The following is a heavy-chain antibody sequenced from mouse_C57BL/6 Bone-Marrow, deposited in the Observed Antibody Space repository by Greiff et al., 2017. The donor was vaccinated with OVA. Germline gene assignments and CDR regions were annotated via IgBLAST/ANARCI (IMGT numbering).Heavy chain of an antibody. J-gene: IGHJ1*03. CDR2: FTLYSDAT. Sequence: LKQSGAELVRPGSSVQLSCKDSYFAFMASAMHWVKQRPGHGLEWIGSFTLYSDATEYSENFKGKATLTAYTSSSTAYMELSSLTSEDSEVDYCARKTNGYFDVWGTGTTVTVSS. CDR1: YFAFMASA. V-gene: IGHV1-49*01. CDR3: ARKTNGYFDV.